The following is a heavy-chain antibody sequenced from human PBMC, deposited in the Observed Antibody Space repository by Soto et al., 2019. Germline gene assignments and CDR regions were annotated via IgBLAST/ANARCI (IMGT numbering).Heavy chain of an antibody. J-gene: IGHJ4*02. CDR1: GFTFSSYW. CDR3: ASGVNYDFWSGYLNEGDDY. D-gene: IGHD3-3*01. CDR2: IKQDGSEK. Sequence: EVQLVESGGGLVQPGGSLRLSCAASGFTFSSYWMSWVRQAPGKGLEWVANIKQDGSEKYYVDSVKGRFTISRDNAKNSLYLQMNSLRAEDTAVYYCASGVNYDFWSGYLNEGDDYWGQGTLVTVSS. V-gene: IGHV3-7*01.